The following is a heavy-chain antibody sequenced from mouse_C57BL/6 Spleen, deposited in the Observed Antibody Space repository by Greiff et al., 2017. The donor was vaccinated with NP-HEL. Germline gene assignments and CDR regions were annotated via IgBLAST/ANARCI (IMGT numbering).Heavy chain of an antibody. J-gene: IGHJ3*01. CDR1: GFNIKDYY. CDR3: ASSTAFFAY. CDR2: IDPEDGET. D-gene: IGHD3-2*01. V-gene: IGHV14-2*01. Sequence: EVQLQQSGAELVKPGASVKLSCTASGFNIKDYYMHWVKQRTEQGLAWIGRIDPEDGETKYAPKFQGKATITADTSSNTAYLQRSSLTSEDTALYYGASSTAFFAYWGQGTLVTVSA.